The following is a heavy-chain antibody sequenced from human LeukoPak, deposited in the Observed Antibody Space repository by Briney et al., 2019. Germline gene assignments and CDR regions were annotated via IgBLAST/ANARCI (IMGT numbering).Heavy chain of an antibody. Sequence: SETLSLTCTVSGSISGYYWSWIRQPPGKGLEWIGYIYYSGSTNYNPSLKSRVTISVDTSKNQFSLKLTSVTAADTAVYYCASRGVAAAYDAFDIWGQGTMVTVSS. CDR1: GSISGYY. D-gene: IGHD6-13*01. CDR2: IYYSGST. J-gene: IGHJ3*02. V-gene: IGHV4-59*08. CDR3: ASRGVAAAYDAFDI.